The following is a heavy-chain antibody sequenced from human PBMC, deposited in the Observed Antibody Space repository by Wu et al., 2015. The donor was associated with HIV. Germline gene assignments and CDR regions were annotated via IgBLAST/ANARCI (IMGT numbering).Heavy chain of an antibody. CDR1: GFILTNYY. D-gene: IGHD1-26*01. Sequence: QVQLVQSGAEVKKPGASVKVSCETSGFILTNYYMHWVRQAPGQGLEWMGIINPSGGSAKYAQKFQDRVTVTSDTSTNTVYMELSSLRSEDTAIYYCARAFPSGRPETWGQGTLVTVSS. CDR2: INPSGGSA. J-gene: IGHJ5*02. V-gene: IGHV1-46*03. CDR3: ARAFPSGRPET.